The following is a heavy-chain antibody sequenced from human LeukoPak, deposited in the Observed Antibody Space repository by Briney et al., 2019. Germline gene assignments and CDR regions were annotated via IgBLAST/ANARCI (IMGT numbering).Heavy chain of an antibody. CDR2: ISGGGGST. CDR3: ASSPIHGDRFEY. Sequence: GGSLRLSCTASGFTFGDYAMSWFRQAPGKGLEWVSAISGGGGSTYSADSVKGRFTISRDNSKNTLDLQMNSLTAEDTAVYYCASSPIHGDRFEYWGQGTLVTVSS. V-gene: IGHV3-23*01. J-gene: IGHJ4*02. CDR1: GFTFGDYA. D-gene: IGHD4-17*01.